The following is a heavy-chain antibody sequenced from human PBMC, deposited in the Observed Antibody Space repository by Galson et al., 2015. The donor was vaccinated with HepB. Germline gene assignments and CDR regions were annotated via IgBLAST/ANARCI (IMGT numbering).Heavy chain of an antibody. V-gene: IGHV1-18*01. CDR2: ISAYNGNT. CDR1: GYTFTSYG. J-gene: IGHJ4*02. Sequence: QSGAEVKKPGASVKVSCKASGYTFTSYGISWVRQAPGQGLEWMGWISAYNGNTNYAQKLQGRVTMTTDTSTSTAYMELRSLRSDDTAVYYCARTPGGGYCSSTSCYTLGYWGQGTLVTVSS. D-gene: IGHD2-2*02. CDR3: ARTPGGGYCSSTSCYTLGY.